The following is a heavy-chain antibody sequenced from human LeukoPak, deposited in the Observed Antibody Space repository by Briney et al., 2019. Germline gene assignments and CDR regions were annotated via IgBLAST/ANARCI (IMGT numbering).Heavy chain of an antibody. CDR2: IYYSGST. CDR3: ARDSSSLVDYYYYGMDV. V-gene: IGHV4-59*01. CDR1: GGSISSYY. D-gene: IGHD6-6*01. Sequence: TSETLSLTCTVSGGSISSYYWSWILQPPGKGLEWIGYIYYSGSTNYNPSLKSRVTISVDTSKNQFSLKLSSVTAADTAVYYCARDSSSLVDYYYYGMDVWGQGTTVTVSS. J-gene: IGHJ6*02.